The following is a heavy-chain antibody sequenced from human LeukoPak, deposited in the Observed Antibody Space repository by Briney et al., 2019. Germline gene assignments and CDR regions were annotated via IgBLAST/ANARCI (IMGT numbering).Heavy chain of an antibody. CDR1: GYTLTSYG. CDR3: ARDHEDYYDSSGYPYYYYGMDV. Sequence: ASVKVSCEASGYTLTSYGINWMRQAPGQGLEWMGWISTQSGNTNYAQKVQGRLTLTTDRSTNTAYMELRSLRSDDTAVYYCARDHEDYYDSSGYPYYYYGMDVWGQGTTVTVSS. V-gene: IGHV1-18*01. CDR2: ISTQSGNT. D-gene: IGHD3-22*01. J-gene: IGHJ6*02.